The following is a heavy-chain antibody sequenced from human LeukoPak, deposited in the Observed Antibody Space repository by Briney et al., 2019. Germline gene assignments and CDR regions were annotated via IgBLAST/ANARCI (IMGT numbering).Heavy chain of an antibody. CDR1: GFTFSNYW. J-gene: IGHJ4*02. V-gene: IGHV3-7*01. Sequence: QPGGSLRLSCAVSGFTFSNYWMNWVRQPPGRGLEWVANIKEDGSQKYYVESVKGRFTVSRDNAKNSVYLQMSSLGDEDTAVYYCARGLNTSPGVDYWGQGTLVTVSS. CDR3: ARGLNTSPGVDY. D-gene: IGHD3-16*01. CDR2: IKEDGSQK.